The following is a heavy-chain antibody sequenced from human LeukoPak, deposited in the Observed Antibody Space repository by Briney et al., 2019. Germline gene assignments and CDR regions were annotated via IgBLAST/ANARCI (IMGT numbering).Heavy chain of an antibody. CDR1: GYIFTNYY. J-gene: IGHJ3*02. CDR2: INPNGGST. D-gene: IGHD1-26*01. V-gene: IGHV1-46*04. CDR3: ARGGSYLSAFDI. Sequence: ASVKVSCKASGYIFTNYYMHWVRQAPGQGLEWMGIINPNGGSTSYAQKLQGRVTMTRDMSTSTVYMELSSLRSEDTAVYYCARGGSYLSAFDIWGQGTMVTVSS.